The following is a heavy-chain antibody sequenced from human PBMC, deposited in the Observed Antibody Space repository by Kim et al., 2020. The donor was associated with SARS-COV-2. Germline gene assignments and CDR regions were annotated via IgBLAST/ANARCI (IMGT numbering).Heavy chain of an antibody. Sequence: SETLSLTCTVSGGSISSSSYYWGWIRQPPGKGLEWIGSSDYSGSTYYNPSLKSRVTKSVDTSKNQFSLKLSSVTAADTAVYYCARMGYYYGPWGMDVWGQGTTGTVSS. V-gene: IGHV4-39*01. CDR3: ARMGYYYGPWGMDV. J-gene: IGHJ6*02. CDR2: SDYSGST. D-gene: IGHD3-10*01. CDR1: GGSISSSSYY.